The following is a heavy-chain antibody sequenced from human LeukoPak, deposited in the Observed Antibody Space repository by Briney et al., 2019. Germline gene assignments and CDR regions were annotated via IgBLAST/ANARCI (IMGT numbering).Heavy chain of an antibody. CDR2: IYNSGSN. D-gene: IGHD3-10*01. Sequence: PSETLSLTCTVSGGSISSDYRQWIRQPPGKVLEWIGYIYNSGSNNYNPSLKSRVTISIDTSKNQFSLKLTSVTAADTAVYYCATRGYWGQGTLVTVSS. CDR1: GGSISSDY. V-gene: IGHV4-59*08. CDR3: ATRGY. J-gene: IGHJ4*02.